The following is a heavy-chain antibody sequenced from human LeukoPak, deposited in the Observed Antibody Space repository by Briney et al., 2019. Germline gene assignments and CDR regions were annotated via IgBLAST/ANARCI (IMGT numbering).Heavy chain of an antibody. CDR2: INPSGGST. CDR1: GYTFTSYY. V-gene: IGHV1-46*01. Sequence: ASVKVSCKASGYTFTSYYRHWVRQAPGQGLEWMGIINPSGGSTIYAQKFQGRVTMTRDTSTSTVYMELSSLRSEDTAVYYCARARHSSSWSDYYYGMDVWGQGTTVTVSS. J-gene: IGHJ6*02. D-gene: IGHD6-13*01. CDR3: ARARHSSSWSDYYYGMDV.